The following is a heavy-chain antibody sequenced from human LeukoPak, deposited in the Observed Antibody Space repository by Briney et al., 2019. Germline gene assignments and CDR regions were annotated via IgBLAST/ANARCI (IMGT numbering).Heavy chain of an antibody. J-gene: IGHJ6*03. Sequence: GGSLRLSCAASGFTFSSYGMHWVRQAPGKGLEWVAFIRYDGSNKYYADSVKGRFTISRDNSKNTLYLQMNSLRAEDTAVYYCAKDANSDYDFYYHLDVWGKGTTVPVSS. CDR3: AKDANSDYDFYYHLDV. CDR2: IRYDGSNK. D-gene: IGHD5-12*01. V-gene: IGHV3-30*02. CDR1: GFTFSSYG.